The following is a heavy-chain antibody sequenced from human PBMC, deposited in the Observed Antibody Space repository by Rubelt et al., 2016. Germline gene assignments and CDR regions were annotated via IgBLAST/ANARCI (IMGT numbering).Heavy chain of an antibody. CDR2: IYYSGSP. CDR3: ARGRFLEWLPPDY. Sequence: QLQLQESGPGLVKPSETLSLTCTVSGGSISSSSYYWGWIRQPPGKGLEWIGSIYYSGSPYYNPSLKSRVTISVDTSKNQFSRKLSSVTAADTAVYYCARGRFLEWLPPDYWGQGTLVTVSS. V-gene: IGHV4-39*01. CDR1: GGSISSSSYY. D-gene: IGHD3-3*01. J-gene: IGHJ4*02.